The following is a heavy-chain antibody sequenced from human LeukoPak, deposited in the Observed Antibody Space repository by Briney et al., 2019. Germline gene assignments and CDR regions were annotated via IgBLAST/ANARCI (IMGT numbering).Heavy chain of an antibody. CDR1: GGSISSSSYY. J-gene: IGHJ4*02. D-gene: IGHD6-19*01. V-gene: IGHV4-39*07. CDR3: ARGVAVAGLDY. CDR2: INHSGST. Sequence: TSETLSLTCTVSGGSISSSSYYWGWIRQPPGKGLEWIGEINHSGSTNYNPSLKSRVTISVDTSKNQFSLKLSSVTAADTAVYYCARGVAVAGLDYWGQGTLVTVSS.